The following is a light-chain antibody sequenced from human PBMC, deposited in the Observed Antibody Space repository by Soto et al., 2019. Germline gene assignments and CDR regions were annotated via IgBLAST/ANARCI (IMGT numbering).Light chain of an antibody. J-gene: IGKJ5*01. CDR2: DGS. CDR1: QSVSSF. Sequence: EIVLTQSPATLSLSPGERSTLSCRASQSVSSFLAWYQQKPGQAPRLLIDDGSHRATGIPARFSGSGSGTDFSLTISGLEPEDFGVYYCQQRSSSITFGQGTRLEIK. CDR3: QQRSSSIT. V-gene: IGKV3-11*01.